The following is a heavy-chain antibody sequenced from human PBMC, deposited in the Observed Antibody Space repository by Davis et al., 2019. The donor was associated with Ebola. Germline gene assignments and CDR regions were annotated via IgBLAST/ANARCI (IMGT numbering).Heavy chain of an antibody. CDR1: GFTFSSYR. D-gene: IGHD1-26*01. CDR2: INRDGSST. V-gene: IGHV3-74*01. Sequence: HTGGSLRLSCAVSGFTFSSYRMHWVRQVPGTGLVWVSRINRDGSSTNYADSVKGRFTTSRDNAKNTLYLQMNNLRVEDTAVYYCATLPGYYWGQGTLVTVSS. CDR3: ATLPGYY. J-gene: IGHJ4*02.